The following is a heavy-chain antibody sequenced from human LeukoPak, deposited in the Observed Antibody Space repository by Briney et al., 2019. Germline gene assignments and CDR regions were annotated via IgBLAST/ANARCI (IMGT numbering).Heavy chain of an antibody. CDR1: GFTLYEYD. CDR3: AKAALYGSGSYLVYGD. Sequence: GGSLRLSCAASGFTLYEYDMRWVRQAPGKGLVGVTDISWNSCSIVYADSVRGRFTISRDNAKNSLYLQMNSQRAEDKSLYYCAKAALYGSGSYLVYGDWGQGILVT. CDR2: ISWNSCSI. J-gene: IGHJ1*01. D-gene: IGHD3-10*01. V-gene: IGHV3-9*01.